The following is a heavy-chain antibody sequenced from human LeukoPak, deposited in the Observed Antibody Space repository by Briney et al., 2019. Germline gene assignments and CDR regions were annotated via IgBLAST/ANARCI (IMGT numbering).Heavy chain of an antibody. D-gene: IGHD3-9*01. J-gene: IGHJ5*02. CDR2: INPSGGST. CDR1: GYTFTNYY. V-gene: IGHV1-46*01. Sequence: ASVKVSCKASGYTFTNYYMHWVRQAPGQGLEWMGIINPSGGSTTYAQKFQDRVTMTRDTSTSTVYMELSSLRSEDTAVYYCARVCSSVKRLRYFDWSYNWFDPWGQGTLVTVSS. CDR3: ARVCSSVKRLRYFDWSYNWFDP.